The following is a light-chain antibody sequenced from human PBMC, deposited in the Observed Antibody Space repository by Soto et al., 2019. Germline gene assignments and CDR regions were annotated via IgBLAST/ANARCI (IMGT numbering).Light chain of an antibody. J-gene: IGKJ1*01. CDR1: QDINND. CDR3: LQDYNYPRT. Sequence: AIQMTQSPSSLSASVGDRVTITCRASQDINNDLGWYQQNPGKAPKLLIYAASNLHSGVPSRFSGSGSGTDFTLTISSLQPEDFATYYCLQDYNYPRTFGQGTKVEIK. V-gene: IGKV1-6*01. CDR2: AAS.